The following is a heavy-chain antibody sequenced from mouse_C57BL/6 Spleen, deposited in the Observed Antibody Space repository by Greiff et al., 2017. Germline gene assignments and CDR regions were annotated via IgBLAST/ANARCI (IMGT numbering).Heavy chain of an antibody. Sequence: QVQLQQSGAELVKPGASVKMSCKASGYTFTSYWITWVKQRPGQGLEWIGDIYPGSGSTNYNEKFKSKATLTVDTSSSTAYMQLSSLTSEDSAVYYCARYNYGYDGYFDYWGQGTTLTVSS. CDR2: IYPGSGST. J-gene: IGHJ2*01. CDR1: GYTFTSYW. CDR3: ARYNYGYDGYFDY. D-gene: IGHD2-2*01. V-gene: IGHV1-55*01.